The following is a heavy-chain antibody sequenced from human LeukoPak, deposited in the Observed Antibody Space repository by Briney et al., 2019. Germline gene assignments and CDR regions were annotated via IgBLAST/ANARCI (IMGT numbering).Heavy chain of an antibody. CDR1: GYSFTSYW. V-gene: IGHV5-51*01. D-gene: IGHD6-19*01. CDR3: ARPIAVAGTGYYFDY. J-gene: IGHJ4*02. Sequence: PGESLKISCKGSGYSFTSYWIGWVRQMPGKGLEWMGVIYPGDSDTRYSPSFQGQVTISADKSVSTAYLQWSSLRASDTAMYYCARPIAVAGTGYYFDYWGQGTLVTVSS. CDR2: IYPGDSDT.